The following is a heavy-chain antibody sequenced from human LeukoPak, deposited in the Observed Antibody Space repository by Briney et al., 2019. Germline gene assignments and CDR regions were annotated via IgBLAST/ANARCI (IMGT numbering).Heavy chain of an antibody. D-gene: IGHD3-3*01. J-gene: IGHJ4*02. CDR3: AKMSGYYSRWASKFDY. CDR1: GFTFSNYA. CDR2: ISGGGDST. Sequence: PGGSLRLSCAASGFTFSNYAMRWVRQAPGKGLESVSGISGGGDSTYYADSVKGRFTISRDNSKNTLYLQMNSLRAEDTAVYYCAKMSGYYSRWASKFDYWGQGTQVTVSS. V-gene: IGHV3-23*01.